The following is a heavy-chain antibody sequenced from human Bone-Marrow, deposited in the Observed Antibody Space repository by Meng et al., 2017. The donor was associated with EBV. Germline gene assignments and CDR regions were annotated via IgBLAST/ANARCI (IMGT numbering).Heavy chain of an antibody. Sequence: EGGMVYSGGGLVQPGGSLRLSCTASGFPFRNYWMHWVRHAPGKGLAWVSRIDEHDTTTPYADSVKGRFTISRDNAKNTLYLQMNSLRAEDAGVYYCTRATGWTLYDYWGQGTLVTVSS. V-gene: IGHV3-74*01. CDR1: GFPFRNYW. J-gene: IGHJ4*02. D-gene: IGHD6-19*01. CDR3: TRATGWTLYDY. CDR2: IDEHDTTT.